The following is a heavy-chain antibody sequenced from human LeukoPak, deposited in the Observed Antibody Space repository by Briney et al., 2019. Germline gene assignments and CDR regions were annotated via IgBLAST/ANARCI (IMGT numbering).Heavy chain of an antibody. D-gene: IGHD1-26*01. CDR1: GFTFSRYW. CDR2: IKEDGSEK. V-gene: IGHV3-7*01. CDR3: ARVSESYHDY. Sequence: GGSLRLSCAASGFTFSRYWMSWVRQAPGKGLEWVANIKEDGSEKKYVDSVKGRFTISRDNAKNSLYLQMNSLRADDTAVYYCARVSESYHDYWGQGTLVTVSS. J-gene: IGHJ4*02.